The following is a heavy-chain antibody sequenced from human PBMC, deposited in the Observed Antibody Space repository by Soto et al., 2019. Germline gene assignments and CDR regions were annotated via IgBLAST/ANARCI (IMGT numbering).Heavy chain of an antibody. D-gene: IGHD6-6*01. J-gene: IGHJ4*02. CDR1: GFTFSSYA. CDR3: AKGSGVEYSSSYFDY. V-gene: IGHV3-23*01. Sequence: GGSLRLSCAASGFTFSSYAMSWVRQAPGKGLEWVSAISGSGGSTYYADSVKGRFTISRDNSKNTLYLQMNSLRAEDTAVYYCAKGSGVEYSSSYFDYWGQGTLVTVSS. CDR2: ISGSGGST.